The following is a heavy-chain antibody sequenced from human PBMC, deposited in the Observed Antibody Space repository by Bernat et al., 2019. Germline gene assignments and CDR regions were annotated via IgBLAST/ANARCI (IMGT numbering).Heavy chain of an antibody. Sequence: QVQLVQSGAEVKKPGASVKVSCKASGYTFTSYGISWVRQAPGQGLEWMGWISAYNGNTNYAQKLQGRVPMTTDTSTSTAYMELRSLRSDDPAVYYCARDNREVAVAGTTDYWGQGTLVTVSS. D-gene: IGHD6-19*01. J-gene: IGHJ4*02. CDR2: ISAYNGNT. CDR1: GYTFTSYG. CDR3: ARDNREVAVAGTTDY. V-gene: IGHV1-18*01.